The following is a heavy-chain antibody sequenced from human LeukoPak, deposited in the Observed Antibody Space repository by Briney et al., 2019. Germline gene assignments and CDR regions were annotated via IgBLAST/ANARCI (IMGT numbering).Heavy chain of an antibody. Sequence: GESLQISCKGSGYSFTDYWIGWVGQMPGKGLEWMGIICPGDSDTRYSPSFQGQVTISADKSISTAYLQWSSLKASDTAMYYCATSSRQSGWPLDYWGQGTLVTVSS. CDR3: ATSSRQSGWPLDY. V-gene: IGHV5-51*01. CDR2: ICPGDSDT. J-gene: IGHJ4*02. CDR1: GYSFTDYW. D-gene: IGHD6-19*01.